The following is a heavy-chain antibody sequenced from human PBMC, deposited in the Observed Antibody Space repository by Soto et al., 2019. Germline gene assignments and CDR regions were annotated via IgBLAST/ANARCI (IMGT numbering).Heavy chain of an antibody. CDR1: GYTFTSYG. V-gene: IGHV1-18*01. J-gene: IGHJ6*03. CDR3: ATKYDGTTTYSSGWYGDYYYYYYMEV. D-gene: IGHD6-19*01. Sequence: ASVKVSCKASGYTFTSYGISWVRQAPGQGLEWMGWISAYNGNTNYAQKLQGRVTMTTDTSTSTAYMELRSLRSDDTAVYYCATKYDGTTTYSSGWYGDYYYYYYMEVRGKGTTVTVSS. CDR2: ISAYNGNT.